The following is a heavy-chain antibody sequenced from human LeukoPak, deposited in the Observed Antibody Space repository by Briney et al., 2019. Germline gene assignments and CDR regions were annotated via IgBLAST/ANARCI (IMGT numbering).Heavy chain of an antibody. Sequence: GRSLRLSWASSGFTFSSYRMILVRQAPAHGQESVSCISSSSSDRYYENSVKGRFTTSRDNAANSLYLQMNSLRAEDTAVYYCVTDGADYYDSTGYPIYFYYWGQGTLVTVSS. J-gene: IGHJ4*02. V-gene: IGHV3-21*01. CDR2: ISSSSSDR. CDR1: GFTFSSYR. D-gene: IGHD3-22*01. CDR3: VTDGADYYDSTGYPIYFYY.